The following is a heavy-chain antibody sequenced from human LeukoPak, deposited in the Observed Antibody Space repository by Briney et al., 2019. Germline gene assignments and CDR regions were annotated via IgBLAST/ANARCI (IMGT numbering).Heavy chain of an antibody. CDR1: GFSFNMFP. CDR3: ARGGNWGYFDY. J-gene: IGHJ4*02. V-gene: IGHV3-30*04. Sequence: GGSLRLSCAASGFSFNMFPMHWVRQAPGKGLECVAVISYDGNNKYYVDSVNGRFTISRDNSKNTLFLQMNSLRTEDTAIYHCARGGNWGYFDYWGQGTLVTVSS. D-gene: IGHD7-27*01. CDR2: ISYDGNNK.